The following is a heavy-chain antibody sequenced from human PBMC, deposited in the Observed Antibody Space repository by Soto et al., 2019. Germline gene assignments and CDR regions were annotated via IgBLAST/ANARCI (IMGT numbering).Heavy chain of an antibody. J-gene: IGHJ6*02. CDR3: ARGDYGSGSYYGMDV. CDR2: IYYSGST. Sequence: SLTCTVSGGSVSSGSYYWSWIRQPPGKGLEWIGYIYYSGSTNYNPSLKSRVTISVDTSKNQFSLKLSSVTAADTAVYYCARGDYGSGSYYGMDVWGQGTTVTVSS. V-gene: IGHV4-61*01. CDR1: GGSVSSGSYY. D-gene: IGHD3-10*01.